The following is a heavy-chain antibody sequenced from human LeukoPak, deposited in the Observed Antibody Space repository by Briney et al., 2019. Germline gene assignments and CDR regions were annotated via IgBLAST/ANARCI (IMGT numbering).Heavy chain of an antibody. CDR2: IYHSGST. D-gene: IGHD1-26*01. J-gene: IGHJ6*02. CDR1: GGSISSGGYY. V-gene: IGHV4-30-2*01. CDR3: ARDPAKGERKGYYYGMDV. Sequence: PSETLSLTCTVSGGSISSGGYYWSWIRQPPGKGLEWIGYIYHSGSTYYNPSLKSRVTTSVDRSKNQFSLKLSSVTAADTAVYYCARDPAKGERKGYYYGMDVWGQGTTVTVSS.